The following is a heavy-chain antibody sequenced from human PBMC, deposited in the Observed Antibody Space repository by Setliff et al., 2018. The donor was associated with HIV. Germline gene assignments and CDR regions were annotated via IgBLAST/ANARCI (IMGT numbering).Heavy chain of an antibody. D-gene: IGHD3-22*01. CDR3: AKAAPPDYYDSSGRKSFYFYMDV. V-gene: IGHV3-23*01. Sequence: GGSLRLSCAASGFTFSSYAMSWVRQAPGKGLEWVSRISGSGGSTDYADSVKGQFTISRDNSKNTLYLEMNSLRAEDTAVYYCAKAAPPDYYDSSGRKSFYFYMDVWGKGTTVTVSS. J-gene: IGHJ6*03. CDR2: ISGSGGST. CDR1: GFTFSSYA.